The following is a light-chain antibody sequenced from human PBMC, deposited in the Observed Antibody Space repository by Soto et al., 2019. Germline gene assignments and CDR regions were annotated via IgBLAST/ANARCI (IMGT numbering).Light chain of an antibody. CDR2: DAS. CDR1: QDITNF. V-gene: IGKV1-33*01. J-gene: IGKJ2*03. CDR3: QQFDYVPYS. Sequence: DIQMTQSPSSLSASVGDRVTITCQASQDITNFLNWYQQKPGKAPKLLIYDASSLQTGAPSRLMGSGCATDISFTISSLQPKDIATYYCQQFDYVPYSFGRGTKVAIK.